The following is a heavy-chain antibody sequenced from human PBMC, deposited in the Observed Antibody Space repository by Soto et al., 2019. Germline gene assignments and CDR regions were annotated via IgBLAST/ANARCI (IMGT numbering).Heavy chain of an antibody. CDR1: GFSLSDHY. V-gene: IGHV3-72*01. J-gene: IGHJ4*02. D-gene: IGHD3-22*01. CDR2: SRDTAQGYRT. CDR3: VRAMYYTDSSGYTRCLDY. Sequence: EVQLVESGGGLVQPGGSLRLSCAASGFSLSDHYIDWVRQAPVKGLEWVGRSRDTAQGYRTEYAASVKGRLTTSRDDSKNSVLLQMNSLKTEDTAVYYGVRAMYYTDSSGYTRCLDYWGQGTLVTVSS.